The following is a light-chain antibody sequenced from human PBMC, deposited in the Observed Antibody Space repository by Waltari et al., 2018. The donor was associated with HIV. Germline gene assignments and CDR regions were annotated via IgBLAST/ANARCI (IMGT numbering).Light chain of an antibody. J-gene: IGKJ2*01. Sequence: DIVMTQSPASLAVSLGQRATINCKSSQTVLYNANNRNYLGWYQQKPGQPPKMLIYWASTREAGVPDRFSGSGSGTDFTLTISSLLPDDFATYYCQQYDNYPHTFGQGTKLE. V-gene: IGKV4-1*01. CDR2: WAS. CDR3: QQYDNYPHT. CDR1: QTVLYNANNRNY.